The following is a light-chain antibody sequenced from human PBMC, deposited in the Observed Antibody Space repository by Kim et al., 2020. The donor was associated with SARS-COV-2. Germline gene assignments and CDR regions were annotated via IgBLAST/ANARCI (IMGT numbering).Light chain of an antibody. CDR1: NIGSKS. J-gene: IGLJ2*01. V-gene: IGLV3-21*04. CDR2: YDS. CDR3: QVWDSSSDHVV. Sequence: APGKAAGIPWGGNNIGSKSVHWYQQKPGQAPVLVIYYDSDRPSGIPERFSGSNSGNTATLTISRVEAGDEADYYCQVWDSSSDHVVFGGGTQLTVL.